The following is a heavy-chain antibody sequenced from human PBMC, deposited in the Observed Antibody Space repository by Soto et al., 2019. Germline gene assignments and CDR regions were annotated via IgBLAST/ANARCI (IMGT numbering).Heavy chain of an antibody. V-gene: IGHV1-2*04. Sequence: ASVKVSCKASGYSFTDYHIHWVQQAPGQGLEWLGRINPKSGGTSTAQKFQGWVTMTTDTSISTASMELTRLTSDDTAIYYCARGDSTDCSNGVCSFFYNHDMDVWGQGTTVTVSS. CDR2: INPKSGGT. D-gene: IGHD2-8*01. J-gene: IGHJ6*02. CDR3: ARGDSTDCSNGVCSFFYNHDMDV. CDR1: GYSFTDYH.